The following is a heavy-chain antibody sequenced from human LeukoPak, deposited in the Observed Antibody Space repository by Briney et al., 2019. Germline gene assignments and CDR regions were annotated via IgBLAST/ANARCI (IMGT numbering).Heavy chain of an antibody. CDR1: GFTFSRYA. CDR3: ARALDSSGYYYYFDY. D-gene: IGHD3-22*01. J-gene: IGHJ4*02. V-gene: IGHV3-30-3*01. Sequence: PGRSLRLSCGASGFTFSRYAMNWVRQAPGQGLEWVAIISYGGNNQYYAESVKGRFTISRGNTKNTVYLQMNSLRPEDTAVYYCARALDSSGYYYYFDYWGQGALVTVSS. CDR2: ISYGGNNQ.